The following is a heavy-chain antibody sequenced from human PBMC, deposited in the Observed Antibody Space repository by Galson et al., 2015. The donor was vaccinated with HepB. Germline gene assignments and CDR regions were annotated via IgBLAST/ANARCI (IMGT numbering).Heavy chain of an antibody. V-gene: IGHV5-51*01. CDR1: GYSFTTYW. D-gene: IGHD6-6*01. J-gene: IGHJ3*02. CDR3: ATSTHSSSFGRAFDI. Sequence: QSGAEVKKPGESLKISCKGSGYSFTTYWIGWVRQMPGKGLEWMGSIYPGDSDTRYSPSFQGQVTFSADKSISTAYLQWSSLKASNTAMYYCATSTHSSSFGRAFDIWGQGTMVTVSS. CDR2: IYPGDSDT.